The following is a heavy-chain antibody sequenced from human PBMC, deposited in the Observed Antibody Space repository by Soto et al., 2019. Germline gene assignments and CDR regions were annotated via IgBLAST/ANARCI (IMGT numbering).Heavy chain of an antibody. CDR2: IIPFFGTT. CDR3: ARRLCAGSNCYSFPFHRHFSGGDV. D-gene: IGHD2-15*01. CDR1: GGTFSSYA. Sequence: QVQLVQSGAAVKMPGSSVKVSCKTSGGTFSSYALNWERQAPGQGLEWMGGIIPFFGTTNSAQKLQGRVTFTAYKSTNSASRELSSLRSANTAVYSCARRLCAGSNCYSFPFHRHFSGGDVGGQGTTVIVSS. J-gene: IGHJ6*02. V-gene: IGHV1-69*06.